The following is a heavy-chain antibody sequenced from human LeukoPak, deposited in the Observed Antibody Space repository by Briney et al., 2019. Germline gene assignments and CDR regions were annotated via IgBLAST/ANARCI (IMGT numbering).Heavy chain of an antibody. V-gene: IGHV4-34*01. CDR1: GGSFSGYD. CDR2: INHSGSN. J-gene: IGHJ4*02. Sequence: SETLSLTCGVYGGSFSGYDWSWIRQPPGKGLEWIGEINHSGSNNYNPSLKSRVTISVDTSKNQFSLQLNSVTPEDTAVYYCVRVAYSSSYYFDSWGQGNLVTVSS. D-gene: IGHD6-6*01. CDR3: VRVAYSSSYYFDS.